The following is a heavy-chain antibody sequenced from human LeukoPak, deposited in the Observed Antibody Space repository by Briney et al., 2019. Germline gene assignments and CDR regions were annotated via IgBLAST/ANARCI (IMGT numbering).Heavy chain of an antibody. D-gene: IGHD3/OR15-3a*01. CDR3: ARLSREGLEIDY. CDR1: DDSITMYY. Sequence: PSETLSLTCTVSDDSITMYYWTWIRQPPGKGLEWIGYIYYSGSTNYNPSLKSRVTISVDTSKNQFSLKLSSVTAADTAVYYCARLSREGLEIDYWGQGTLVTVSS. J-gene: IGHJ4*02. CDR2: IYYSGST. V-gene: IGHV4-59*01.